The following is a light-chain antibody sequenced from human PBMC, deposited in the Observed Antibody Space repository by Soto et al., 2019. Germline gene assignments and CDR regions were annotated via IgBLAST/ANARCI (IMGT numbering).Light chain of an antibody. Sequence: IVITPTPATPSVSPVARATLPGRSSQSVRSNLAWYQQKPGQAPTLLLYGASTTATGIPDRFSGSGCGTAFTLTISRLQPEDFVVYDCQQHETSLPVTFGQGTRLENK. CDR2: GAS. V-gene: IGKV3D-15*01. CDR1: QSVRSN. CDR3: QQHETSLPVT. J-gene: IGKJ5*01.